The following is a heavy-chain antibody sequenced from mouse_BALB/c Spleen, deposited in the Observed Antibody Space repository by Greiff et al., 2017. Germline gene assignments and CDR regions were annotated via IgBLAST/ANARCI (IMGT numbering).Heavy chain of an antibody. CDR3: ARDYDYDEAWFAY. CDR1: GFTFSDYG. CDR2: ISNLAYSI. Sequence: EVKLVESGGGLVQPGGSRKLSCAASGFTFSDYGMAWVRQAPGKGPEWVAFISNLAYSIYYADTVTGRFTISRENAKNTLYLEMSSLRSEDTAMYYCARDYDYDEAWFAYWGQGTLVTVSA. V-gene: IGHV5-15*02. D-gene: IGHD2-4*01. J-gene: IGHJ3*01.